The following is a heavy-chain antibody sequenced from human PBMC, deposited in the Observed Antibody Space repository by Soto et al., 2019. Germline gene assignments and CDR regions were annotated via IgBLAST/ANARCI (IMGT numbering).Heavy chain of an antibody. CDR2: IYYSGST. Sequence: SETVSVTCTVSGGSISSGGYYWSWIRQHPGKGLEWIGYIYYSGSTYYNPSLKSRVTISVDTSKNQFSLKLSSVTAADTAVYYCARESSSGNWFDPRGHGSLVTVSS. CDR3: ARESSSGNWFDP. V-gene: IGHV4-31*02. CDR1: GGSISSGGYY. J-gene: IGHJ5*02. D-gene: IGHD6-6*01.